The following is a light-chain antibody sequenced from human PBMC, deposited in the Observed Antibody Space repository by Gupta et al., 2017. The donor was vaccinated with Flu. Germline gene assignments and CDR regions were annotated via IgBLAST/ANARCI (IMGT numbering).Light chain of an antibody. CDR2: DVT. J-gene: IGLJ1*01. CDR1: INDVGGSNR. V-gene: IGLV2-11*01. Sequence: QSAPTQPRSVSGSPGQSVTISCTGSINDVGGSNRVSWYQQRPGKAPKLILYDVTERPSGVPDRFSGSKSGNTASLTISERQEEDEADYYCSSHAGRVNWVFGTGTTVTVL. CDR3: SSHAGRVNWV.